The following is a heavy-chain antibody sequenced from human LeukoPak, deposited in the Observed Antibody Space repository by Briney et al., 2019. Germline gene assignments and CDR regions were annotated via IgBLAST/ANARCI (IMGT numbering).Heavy chain of an antibody. J-gene: IGHJ4*02. CDR3: IIDVSNDIYPFDY. V-gene: IGHV3-23*01. CDR1: GFSFGDYG. Sequence: SGGSLRLSCTASGFSFGDYGMSWFRQAPGKRLEWVSSISGSGDATRYADSVMGRFTISRDNAKNTLSLQMNSLKTEDTAVYYCIIDVSNDIYPFDYWGQGTLVTVSS. D-gene: IGHD3-10*02. CDR2: ISGSGDAT.